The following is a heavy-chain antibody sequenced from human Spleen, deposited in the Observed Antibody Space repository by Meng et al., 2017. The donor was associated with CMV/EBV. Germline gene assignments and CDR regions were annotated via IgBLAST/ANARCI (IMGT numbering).Heavy chain of an antibody. CDR1: GFTFSSYW. CDR3: VSSGLAFDI. CDR2: ISWNSGNT. J-gene: IGHJ3*02. Sequence: SCAASGFTFSSYWMHWVRQAPGKGLEWVSGISWNSGNTGYVDSVKGRFNISRDNAKNSLYLQMKSLRPEDTALYYCVSSGLAFDIWGQGTMVTVSS. V-gene: IGHV3-9*01. D-gene: IGHD2-15*01.